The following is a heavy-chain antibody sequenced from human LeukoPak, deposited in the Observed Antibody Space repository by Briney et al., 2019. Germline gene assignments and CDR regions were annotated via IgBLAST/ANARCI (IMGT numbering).Heavy chain of an antibody. Sequence: GGSLRLSCAASGFTFSSYGMHWVRQVPGKGLEWVAVISYDGSNKYYADSVKGRFTISRDNSKNTLYLQMNSLRAEDTAVYYCAKGNEDYGDYGIQHWGQGTLVTVSS. D-gene: IGHD4-17*01. CDR2: ISYDGSNK. J-gene: IGHJ1*01. CDR3: AKGNEDYGDYGIQH. CDR1: GFTFSSYG. V-gene: IGHV3-30*18.